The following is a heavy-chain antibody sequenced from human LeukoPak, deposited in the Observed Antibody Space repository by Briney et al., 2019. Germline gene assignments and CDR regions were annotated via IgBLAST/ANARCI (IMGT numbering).Heavy chain of an antibody. CDR2: IYYSGST. CDR3: ARVDSSNWYEYRGYFDY. CDR1: GGSISSYY. D-gene: IGHD6-13*01. Sequence: SETLSLTCTVSGGSISSYYWSWIRQPPGKGLEWIGYIYYSGSTNYNPSLKSRVTISVETSKNEFSLKLRSVTAADAAVYYCARVDSSNWYEYRGYFDYWGQGTLVTVSS. V-gene: IGHV4-59*01. J-gene: IGHJ4*02.